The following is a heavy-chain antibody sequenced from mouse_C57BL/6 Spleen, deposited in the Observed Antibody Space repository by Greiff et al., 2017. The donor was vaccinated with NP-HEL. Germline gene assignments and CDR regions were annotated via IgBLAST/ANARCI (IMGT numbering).Heavy chain of an antibody. V-gene: IGHV2-2*01. CDR3: ARNLNWDEGYFDY. D-gene: IGHD4-1*01. CDR2: IWSGGST. CDR1: GFSLTSYG. Sequence: VKLMESGPGLVQPSQSLSITCTVSGFSLTSYGVHWVRQSPGKGLEWLGVIWSGGSTDYNAAFISRLSISKDNSKSQVFFKMNSLQADDTAIYYCARNLNWDEGYFDYWGQGTTLTVSS. J-gene: IGHJ2*01.